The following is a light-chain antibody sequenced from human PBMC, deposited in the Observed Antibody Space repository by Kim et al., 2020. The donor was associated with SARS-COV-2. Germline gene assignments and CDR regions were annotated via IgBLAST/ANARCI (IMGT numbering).Light chain of an antibody. V-gene: IGLV2-14*03. CDR2: DVT. CDR1: SSDVGGYNY. J-gene: IGLJ1*01. Sequence: SALTQPASVSGSPGQSITISCTGSSSDVGGYNYVSWYQQYPGKAPKLMIYDVTSRPSGVSNRFSGSKSGNTASLTISGLQAEDEADYYCCSYTGSTTRYVFGSGTKVTVL. CDR3: CSYTGSTTRYV.